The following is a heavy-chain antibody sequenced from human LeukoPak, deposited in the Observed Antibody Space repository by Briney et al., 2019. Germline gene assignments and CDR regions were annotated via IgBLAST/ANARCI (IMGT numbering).Heavy chain of an antibody. V-gene: IGHV3-48*02. D-gene: IGHD2-21*02. CDR3: ARDEPYCGGDCSPSPYYYYGMDV. CDR1: GFTFSSYS. CDR2: ISSSSSTI. Sequence: GGSLRLSCAASGFTFSSYSMNWVRQAPGKGLEWVSYISSSSSTIYYADSVKGRFTISRDNAKNSLYLQMNSLRDEDTALYYCARDEPYCGGDCSPSPYYYYGMDVWGQGTTVTVSS. J-gene: IGHJ6*02.